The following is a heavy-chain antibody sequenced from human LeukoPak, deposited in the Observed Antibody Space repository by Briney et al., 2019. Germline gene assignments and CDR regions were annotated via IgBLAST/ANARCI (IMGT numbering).Heavy chain of an antibody. J-gene: IGHJ3*02. CDR2: INNSGST. CDR3: ARGPYSYDSSGAFDI. Sequence: SETLSLTCAVYGGSFSGYYWNWIRQPPGKGLEWIGEINNSGSTNYNPSLKSRVTISRDTSKNQFSLKLSSVTAADTAVYFCARGPYSYDSSGAFDIWGQGTMVTVSS. V-gene: IGHV4-34*01. CDR1: GGSFSGYY. D-gene: IGHD3-22*01.